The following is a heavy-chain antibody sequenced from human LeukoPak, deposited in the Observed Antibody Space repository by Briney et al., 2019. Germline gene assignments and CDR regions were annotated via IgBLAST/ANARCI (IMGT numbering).Heavy chain of an antibody. CDR3: ARDGETGEIDY. Sequence: GGSLRLSCAASGFTFSSCSMNWVRQAPGKGLEWVANIKQDGSEKYYVDSVKGRFTISRDNAKNSLYLQMNSLRAEDTAVYYCARDGETGEIDYWGQGTLVTVSS. D-gene: IGHD7-27*01. J-gene: IGHJ4*02. CDR2: IKQDGSEK. CDR1: GFTFSSCS. V-gene: IGHV3-7*05.